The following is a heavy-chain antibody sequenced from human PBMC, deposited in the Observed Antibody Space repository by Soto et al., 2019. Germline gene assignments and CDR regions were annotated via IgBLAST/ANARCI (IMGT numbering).Heavy chain of an antibody. V-gene: IGHV1-18*01. CDR1: GYTFTSYG. CDR3: ARDRGGYSRETNDY. D-gene: IGHD5-18*01. J-gene: IGHJ4*02. Sequence: ASVKVSCKASGYTFTSYGISWVRQAPGQGREWMGWISAYNGNTNYAQKLQGRVTMTTDTSTSTAYMELRSLRSDDTAVYYCARDRGGYSRETNDYWGQGTLVNVSS. CDR2: ISAYNGNT.